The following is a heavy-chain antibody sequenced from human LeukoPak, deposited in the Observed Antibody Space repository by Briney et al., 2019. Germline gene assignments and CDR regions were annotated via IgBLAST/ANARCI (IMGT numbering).Heavy chain of an antibody. CDR3: ARAGLLWFGELST. V-gene: IGHV3-48*01. CDR1: GFTFSSYS. CDR2: ISSSSSTI. D-gene: IGHD3-10*01. Sequence: GGSLRLSCAASGFTFSSYSMNWVRQAPGKGLEWVSYISSSSSTIYCADSVKGRFTVSRDNAKNSLYLQMNSLRAEDTAVYYCARAGLLWFGELSTWGQGTLVTVSS. J-gene: IGHJ5*02.